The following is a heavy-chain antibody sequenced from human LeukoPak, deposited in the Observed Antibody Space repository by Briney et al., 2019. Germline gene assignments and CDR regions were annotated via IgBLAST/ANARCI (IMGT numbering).Heavy chain of an antibody. CDR3: ARDVWFGERNFDY. CDR1: GYTFKSYG. D-gene: IGHD3-10*01. V-gene: IGHV1-18*01. Sequence: ASVKVSCKASGYTFKSYGISWVRQAPGQGLEWMGWISAYNGNTNYAQKLQGRVTMTTDTSTSTASMELRSLRSDDTAVYCCARDVWFGERNFDYWGQGTLVTVSS. CDR2: ISAYNGNT. J-gene: IGHJ4*02.